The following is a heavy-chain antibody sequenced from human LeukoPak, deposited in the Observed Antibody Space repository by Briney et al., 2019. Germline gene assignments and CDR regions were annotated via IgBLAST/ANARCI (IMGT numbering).Heavy chain of an antibody. D-gene: IGHD4-17*01. CDR3: ARGAYYGDPTGWFDP. V-gene: IGHV4-4*07. J-gene: IGHJ5*02. CDR1: GGSISNYY. CDR2: IYTSGTT. Sequence: SETLSLTCTVSGGSISNYYWSWIRQPAGKGLEWIGRIYTSGTTHYNPSLKSRVTMSVDTSKNQFSLNLSSVTAADTAVYYCARGAYYGDPTGWFDPWGQGTLVTVSS.